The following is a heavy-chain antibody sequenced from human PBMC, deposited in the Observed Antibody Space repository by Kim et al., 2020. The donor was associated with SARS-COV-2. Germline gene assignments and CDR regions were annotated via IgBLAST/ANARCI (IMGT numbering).Heavy chain of an antibody. V-gene: IGHV3-49*01. CDR3: PRLLRGDARWFDP. J-gene: IGHJ5*02. D-gene: IGHD2-15*01. Sequence: ASVKSRSTISRDGSKSIDYLQMRSLKTEDTAVYYCPRLLRGDARWFDPWGQGTLVTVSS.